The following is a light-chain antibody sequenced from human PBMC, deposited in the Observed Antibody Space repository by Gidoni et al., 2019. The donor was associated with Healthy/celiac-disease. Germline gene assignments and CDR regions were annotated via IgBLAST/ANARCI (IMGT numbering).Light chain of an antibody. V-gene: IGLV3-1*01. CDR2: QDS. J-gene: IGLJ2*01. CDR1: KLGGKY. Sequence: YELTQPPSVSVSPGQTASITCSGDKLGGKYACWYQQKPGQSPVLVIYQDSKPPSGIPXRFXXXNSXXXATXXISGTQAMXXADYXCQAWDXSTASFGGXXKLXXL. CDR3: QAWDXSTAS.